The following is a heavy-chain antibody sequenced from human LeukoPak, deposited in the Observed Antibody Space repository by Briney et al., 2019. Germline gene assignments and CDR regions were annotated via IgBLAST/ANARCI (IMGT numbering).Heavy chain of an antibody. CDR2: INPNSGGT. D-gene: IGHD3-3*01. Sequence: ASVKVSCKASGYTFTGYYMHWVRQAPGQGLEWMGWINPNSGGTNYAQKFQGRVTMTRDTSISTAYMELSRLRSDDTAVYYCARDFGVVGNYYGMDVWGQGTTVTVSS. CDR1: GYTFTGYY. J-gene: IGHJ6*02. V-gene: IGHV1-2*02. CDR3: ARDFGVVGNYYGMDV.